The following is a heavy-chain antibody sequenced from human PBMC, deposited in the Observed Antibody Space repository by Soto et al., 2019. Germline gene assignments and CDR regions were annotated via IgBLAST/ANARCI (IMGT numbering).Heavy chain of an antibody. CDR3: AKVAYYYDSSGYYIDPYYFDY. J-gene: IGHJ4*02. V-gene: IGHV3-30*18. CDR1: GFTFSSYG. D-gene: IGHD3-22*01. Sequence: GGSLRLSCAASGFTFSSYGMHWVRQAPGKGLGWVAVISYDGSNKYYADSVKGRFTISRDNSKNTLYLQMNSLRAEDTAVYYCAKVAYYYDSSGYYIDPYYFDYWGQGTLVTVSS. CDR2: ISYDGSNK.